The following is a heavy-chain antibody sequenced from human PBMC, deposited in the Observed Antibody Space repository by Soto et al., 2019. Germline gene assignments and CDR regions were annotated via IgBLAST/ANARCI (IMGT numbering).Heavy chain of an antibody. CDR2: IYSGGST. V-gene: IGHV3-66*04. CDR1: GVTASSNY. D-gene: IGHD5-18*01. J-gene: IGHJ4*02. Sequence: EVQLVESGGGLVQPGGSLRLSCAASGVTASSNYMGWVSQAPGKGLEWVSVIYSGGSTYYADSVKGRFTISRDNSKNTLYLQMNSLRAEDTAVYYCARHGYNYGGGYFDYWGQGTLVTVSS. CDR3: ARHGYNYGGGYFDY.